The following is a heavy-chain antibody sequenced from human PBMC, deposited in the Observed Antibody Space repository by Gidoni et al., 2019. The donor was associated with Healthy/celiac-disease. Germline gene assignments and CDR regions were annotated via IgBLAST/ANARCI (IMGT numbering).Heavy chain of an antibody. J-gene: IGHJ4*02. CDR2: INHSGST. CDR3: ARVGRDCSSTSCYVDY. Sequence: QVQLQQWGAGLLKPSETLSLTCAVYGWSFSGYYWSWIRQPPGKGLEWIGEINHSGSTNYNPSLKSRVTISVDTSKNQFSLKLSSVTAADTAVYYCARVGRDCSSTSCYVDYWGQGTLVTVSS. CDR1: GWSFSGYY. V-gene: IGHV4-34*01. D-gene: IGHD2-2*01.